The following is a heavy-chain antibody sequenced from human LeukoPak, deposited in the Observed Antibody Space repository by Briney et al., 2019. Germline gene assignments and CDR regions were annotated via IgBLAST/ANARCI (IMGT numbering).Heavy chain of an antibody. CDR3: ARGGGSRFNWFDP. CDR1: GGSFSGYY. CDR2: INHSGST. J-gene: IGHJ5*02. Sequence: SETLSLTCAVYGGSFSGYYWSWIRQPPGKGLEWIGEINHSGSTNYNPSLKSRVTISVDTSKNQFSLKLSSVTAAGTAVYYCARGGGSRFNWFDPWGQGTLVTVSS. V-gene: IGHV4-34*01. D-gene: IGHD2-15*01.